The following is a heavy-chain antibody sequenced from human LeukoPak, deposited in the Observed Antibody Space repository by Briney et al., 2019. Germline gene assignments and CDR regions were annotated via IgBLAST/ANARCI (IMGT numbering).Heavy chain of an antibody. D-gene: IGHD6-19*01. CDR2: IYHSGST. CDR1: GGSISNDNW. Sequence: SETLSLTCAVSGGSISNDNWWTWVRQPPGKGLEWIGEIYHSGSTNYNPSLKSRVTISVDKSKNQFSLMLSSVTAADTAVYYCARGHSSGWLSHDYWGQGTLVTVSS. J-gene: IGHJ4*02. V-gene: IGHV4-4*02. CDR3: ARGHSSGWLSHDY.